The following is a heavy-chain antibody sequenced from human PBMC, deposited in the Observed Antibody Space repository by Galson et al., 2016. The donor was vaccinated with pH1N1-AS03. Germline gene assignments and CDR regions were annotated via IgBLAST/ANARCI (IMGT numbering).Heavy chain of an antibody. D-gene: IGHD3-16*01. CDR2: IYGGGGT. CDR3: ARGPWGSTQGEY. CDR1: GFTINNDY. J-gene: IGHJ4*02. V-gene: IGHV3-53*01. Sequence: SLRLSCAASGFTINNDYMSWVRQAPGKGLEWVSVIYGGGGTFYADPVKGRFTNSRDNSKNTGYLQMNSLRVEDTAVYYCARGPWGSTQGEYWGQGTLVTVSS.